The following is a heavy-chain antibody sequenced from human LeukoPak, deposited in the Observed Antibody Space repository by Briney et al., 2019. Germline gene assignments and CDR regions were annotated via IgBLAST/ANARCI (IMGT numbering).Heavy chain of an antibody. CDR3: GRVIAAAMDV. D-gene: IGHD6-13*01. V-gene: IGHV3-7*01. CDR1: GFSFSRHW. CDR2: IKEDGSEK. J-gene: IGHJ6*02. Sequence: GGSLRLSCAASGFSFSRHWMSWVRQAPGKGLEWVANIKEDGSEKYYVDSVKGRFTISRDNAQNSLYLQMNSLRAEDTAVYYCGRVIAAAMDVWGHGTTVTVSS.